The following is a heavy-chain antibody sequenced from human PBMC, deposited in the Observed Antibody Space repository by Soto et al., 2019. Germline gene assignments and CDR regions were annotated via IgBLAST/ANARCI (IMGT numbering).Heavy chain of an antibody. D-gene: IGHD5-12*01. J-gene: IGHJ3*02. V-gene: IGHV4-39*01. CDR1: GGSIRSSSYY. Sequence: QLQLQESGPGLVKPSETLSLPCTVSGGSIRSSSYYWGWIRQPPGKGMEWIGSIYYSGSTYYNPSLKSRVTISVDTSKNQFSLKLSSVTAADTAVYYCARLRGYSGSVDAFDIWDQGTMVTVSS. CDR3: ARLRGYSGSVDAFDI. CDR2: IYYSGST.